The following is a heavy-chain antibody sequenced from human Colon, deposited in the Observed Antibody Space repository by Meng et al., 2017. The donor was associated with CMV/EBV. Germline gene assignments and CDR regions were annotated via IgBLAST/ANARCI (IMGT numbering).Heavy chain of an antibody. CDR1: GFTFSSYT. J-gene: IGHJ4*02. CDR3: ARDKGFLGGTFDY. Sequence: GESLKISCATSGFTFSSYTMHWVRQAPGTGLEWLSSISTSGTKIYYADSVKGRFTVSRDDARDSLFLQLNSLRAEDTALYYCARDKGFLGGTFDYWGQGTLVTVSS. D-gene: IGHD3-10*01. CDR2: ISTSGTKI. V-gene: IGHV3-21*01.